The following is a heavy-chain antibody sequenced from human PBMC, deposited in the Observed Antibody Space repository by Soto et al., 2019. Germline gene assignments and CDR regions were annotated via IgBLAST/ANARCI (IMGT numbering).Heavy chain of an antibody. CDR2: IYYSGST. J-gene: IGHJ6*03. CDR1: GGSISSYY. Sequence: SETLSLTCTVSGGSISSYYWSWIRQPPGKGLEWIGYIYYSGSTNYNPSLKSRVTISVDTSKNQFSPKLSSVTAADTAVYYCARGLGYCSGGSCRNIDSYYYYYMDVWGKGTTVTVSS. CDR3: ARGLGYCSGGSCRNIDSYYYYYMDV. D-gene: IGHD2-15*01. V-gene: IGHV4-59*08.